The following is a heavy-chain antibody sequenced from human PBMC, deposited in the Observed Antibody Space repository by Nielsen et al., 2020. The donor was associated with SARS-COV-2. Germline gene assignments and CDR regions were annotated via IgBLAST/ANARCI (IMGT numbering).Heavy chain of an antibody. Sequence: GGSLRLSCAASGFTFSSYGMHWVRQAPGKGLEWVAVISYDGSNKYYADSVKGRFTISRDNSKNTLYLQMNSLRAEDTAVYYCAKDPSDYWGQGTLVTVSS. J-gene: IGHJ4*02. CDR1: GFTFSSYG. CDR3: AKDPSDY. CDR2: ISYDGSNK. V-gene: IGHV3-30*18.